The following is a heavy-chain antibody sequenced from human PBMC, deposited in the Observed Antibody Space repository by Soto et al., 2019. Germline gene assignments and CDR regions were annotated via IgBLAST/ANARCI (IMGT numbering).Heavy chain of an antibody. J-gene: IGHJ4*02. CDR2: IIPNSGGT. CDR3: AKGNAPSGVDY. D-gene: IGHD3-10*01. V-gene: IGHV1-2*02. CDR1: GYTFTNNY. Sequence: QVQLVQSGAEVKKPVASVKVSCKASGYTFTNNYIHWVRQAPVQGLDWLGWIIPNSGGTKYAQKFHGTVTMTRDRCISTADLELTSLRSDDTAVYYCAKGNAPSGVDYWGQGTLVTVSS.